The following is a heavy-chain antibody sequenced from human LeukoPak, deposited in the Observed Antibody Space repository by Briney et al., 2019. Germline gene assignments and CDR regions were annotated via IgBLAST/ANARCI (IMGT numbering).Heavy chain of an antibody. Sequence: SETLSLTCTVSGDAISSSTNYWAWIRQSPAKGLEWIGSVYSSGKTYYNLSLQSRLSMSLDTSKNQFSLEVNSLIDADTAVYFCARAISMTVVKRWGYFDFWGQGSVVTVSS. CDR1: GDAISSSTNY. D-gene: IGHD3-22*01. CDR2: VYSSGKT. CDR3: ARAISMTVVKRWGYFDF. V-gene: IGHV4-39*01. J-gene: IGHJ4*02.